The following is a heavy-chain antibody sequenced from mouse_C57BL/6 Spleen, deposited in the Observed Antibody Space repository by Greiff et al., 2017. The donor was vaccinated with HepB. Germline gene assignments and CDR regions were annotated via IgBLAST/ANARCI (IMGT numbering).Heavy chain of an antibody. CDR1: GYAFTGYW. Sequence: QVQLQQSGAELMKPGASVKLSCKATGYAFTGYWIEWVKQRPGHGLEWIGEILPGSGSTNYNEKFKGKATFTADTYSNTAYMQLSSLTTEDSAIYYCARGGSNLLDYWGQGTTLTVSS. CDR3: ARGGSNLLDY. V-gene: IGHV1-9*01. J-gene: IGHJ2*01. D-gene: IGHD4-1*01. CDR2: ILPGSGST.